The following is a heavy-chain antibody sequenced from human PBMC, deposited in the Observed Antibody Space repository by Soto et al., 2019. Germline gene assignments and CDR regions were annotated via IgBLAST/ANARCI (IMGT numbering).Heavy chain of an antibody. Sequence: KPSETLSLTCTVSGGSVSSGSYYWSWIRQPPGKGLEWIGYIFYSGSTNYNPSLKSRVTISAGTSKNQFSLKLSSVTAADTAAYYCARERSIGYSHVNHIDYWGQGTLVTVSS. CDR3: ARERSIGYSHVNHIDY. V-gene: IGHV4-61*01. CDR2: IFYSGST. J-gene: IGHJ4*02. CDR1: GGSVSSGSYY. D-gene: IGHD5-18*01.